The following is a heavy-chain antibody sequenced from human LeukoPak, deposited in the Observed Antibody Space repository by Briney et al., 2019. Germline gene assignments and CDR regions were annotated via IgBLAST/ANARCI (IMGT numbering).Heavy chain of an antibody. J-gene: IGHJ5*02. CDR3: ARGRSSSWYEFLDNWFDP. Sequence: GGSLRLSCAAPGFTFSSYEMNWVRQAPGKGLEWVSYISSSGSTIYYADSVKGRFTISRDNAKNSLYLQMNSLRAEDTAVYYCARGRSSSWYEFLDNWFDPWGQGTLVTVSS. V-gene: IGHV3-48*03. CDR1: GFTFSSYE. CDR2: ISSSGSTI. D-gene: IGHD6-13*01.